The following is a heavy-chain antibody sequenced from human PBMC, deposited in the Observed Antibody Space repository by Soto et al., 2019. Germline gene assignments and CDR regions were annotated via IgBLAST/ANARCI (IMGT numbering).Heavy chain of an antibody. J-gene: IGHJ4*02. CDR3: ANRMSGDY. V-gene: IGHV3-23*01. Sequence: EVQLLESGGGLVQPGGSLRLSCAASGFIFSSYAMNWVRQTPGKGLEWVSDIRGSGDSTYYADSVKGRFTISRDNSKNTLYLQMNSLRDEDTAVYYCANRMSGDYWGQGTLVTVSS. CDR2: IRGSGDST. CDR1: GFIFSSYA.